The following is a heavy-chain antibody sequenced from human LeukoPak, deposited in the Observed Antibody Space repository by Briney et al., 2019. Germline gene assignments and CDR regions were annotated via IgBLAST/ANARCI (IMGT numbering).Heavy chain of an antibody. Sequence: SETLSLTCAVYGGSFSGYYWSWIRQPPGKGLDWIGEINHSGSTNYNPSLKSRVTISVDTSKNQFSLKLSSVTAADTAVYSCVRHVARAFDIWGQGTKVTVSS. CDR2: INHSGST. CDR1: GGSFSGYY. J-gene: IGHJ3*02. CDR3: VRHVARAFDI. V-gene: IGHV4-34*01.